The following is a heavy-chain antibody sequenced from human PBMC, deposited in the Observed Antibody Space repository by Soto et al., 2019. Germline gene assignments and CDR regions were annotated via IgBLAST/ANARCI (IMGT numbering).Heavy chain of an antibody. Sequence: EVQLVESGGGLVKPGGSLRLSCAASGFTFSSYSMNWVRQAPGKGLEWVSSISSSSSYIYYADSVKGRFTISRDNAKNSLYLQMNSLRAEDTAVYYCATAVAGAEYYYGMDVWGQGTTVTVSS. J-gene: IGHJ6*02. CDR3: ATAVAGAEYYYGMDV. CDR2: ISSSSSYI. CDR1: GFTFSSYS. D-gene: IGHD6-19*01. V-gene: IGHV3-21*01.